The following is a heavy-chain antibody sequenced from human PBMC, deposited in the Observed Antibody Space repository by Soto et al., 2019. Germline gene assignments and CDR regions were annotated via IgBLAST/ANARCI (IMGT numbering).Heavy chain of an antibody. CDR3: ANFGIYSSGWYPHPFDY. D-gene: IGHD6-19*01. Sequence: PGGSLRLSCASSGFTFSSYGMHWVRQAPGKGLEWVAVISYDGSNKYYADSVKGRFTISRDNSKNTLYLQMNSLRAEDTAVYYCANFGIYSSGWYPHPFDYWGQGTLVTVSS. J-gene: IGHJ4*02. CDR1: GFTFSSYG. V-gene: IGHV3-30*18. CDR2: ISYDGSNK.